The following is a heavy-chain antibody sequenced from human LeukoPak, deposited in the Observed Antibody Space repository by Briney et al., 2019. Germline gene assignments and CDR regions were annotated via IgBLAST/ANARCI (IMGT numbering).Heavy chain of an antibody. CDR1: GGSISSNNYY. D-gene: IGHD5-18*01. V-gene: IGHV4-39*01. CDR3: ARHREVDTAGDY. J-gene: IGHJ4*02. CDR2: IYYTGSA. Sequence: PSETLSLTCTVSGGSISSNNYYWGWVRQPPGKGLEWIGSIYYTGSAYYNPSLKSRVTISVDTSRNQFSLKLTSVTAADTAVYYCARHREVDTAGDYWGRGALVTVSS.